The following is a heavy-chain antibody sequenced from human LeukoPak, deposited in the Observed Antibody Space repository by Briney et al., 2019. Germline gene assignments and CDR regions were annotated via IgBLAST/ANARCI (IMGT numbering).Heavy chain of an antibody. CDR1: GYTFTGYY. D-gene: IGHD3-3*01. CDR3: ARGPTPYSGGLRFLEWLSLDY. CDR2: INPSGGST. V-gene: IGHV1-46*01. J-gene: IGHJ4*02. Sequence: GASVTVSCKASGYTFTGYYMHWVRQAPGQGLEWMGIINPSGGSTSYAQKFQGRVTMTRDTSTSTVHMELSSLRSEDTAVYYCARGPTPYSGGLRFLEWLSLDYWGQGTLVTVSS.